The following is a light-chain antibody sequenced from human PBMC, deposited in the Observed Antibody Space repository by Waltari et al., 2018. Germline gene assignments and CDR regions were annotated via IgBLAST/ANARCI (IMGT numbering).Light chain of an antibody. CDR1: QGISSY. V-gene: IGKV1-39*01. Sequence: DIKMTQSQSSLSPPVGDRGTITCRASQGISSYLNWYQQKPEKAHKLLIYAASSLQSGVPSRFSGSGSGTDFTLTISSLQPEDFATYYCQQCYSTPITFGPGTKVDIK. CDR2: AAS. CDR3: QQCYSTPIT. J-gene: IGKJ3*01.